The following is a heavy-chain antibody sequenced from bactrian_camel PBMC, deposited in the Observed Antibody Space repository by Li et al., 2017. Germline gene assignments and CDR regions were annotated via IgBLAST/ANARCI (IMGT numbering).Heavy chain of an antibody. J-gene: IGHJ4*01. CDR2: IYSPGGST. CDR1: GSRNADSRYC. Sequence: HVQLVESGGGSVQAGGSLRLSCSATGSRNADSRYCMGWFRQAPGREREGVASIYSPGGSTYYADSVKGRFTISKDVASNTLSLQMNSLKPGDTAMYYCAARRLYGSSCKGIGYNYWGQGTQVTVS. D-gene: IGHD2*01. CDR3: AARRLYGSSCKGIGYNY. V-gene: IGHV3S39*01.